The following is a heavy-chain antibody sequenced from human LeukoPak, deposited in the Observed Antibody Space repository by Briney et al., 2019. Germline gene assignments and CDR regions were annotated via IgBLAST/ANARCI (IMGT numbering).Heavy chain of an antibody. J-gene: IGHJ4*02. V-gene: IGHV4-59*01. D-gene: IGHD3-22*01. CDR2: IYYSGST. CDR1: GGSMSNYY. Sequence: SETLSLTCSVSGGSMSNYYWSWIRQPPGKRLEWIGYIYYSGSTNYNPSLKSRLSISVDTSKNQFSLKLSSVTDADTAVYYCAKIGYYDSSGYPPFDYGGQGPLVTVSS. CDR3: AKIGYYDSSGYPPFDY.